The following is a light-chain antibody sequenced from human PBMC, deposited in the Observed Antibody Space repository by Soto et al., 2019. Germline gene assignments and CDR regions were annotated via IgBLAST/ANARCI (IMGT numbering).Light chain of an antibody. J-gene: IGLJ3*02. CDR1: SSDVGSYNL. V-gene: IGLV2-23*02. CDR2: EVT. CDR3: CSYAGSSTLWV. Sequence: QSVLTQPASVSGSPGQSITISCTGTSSDVGSYNLVSWYQQHPGKAPQLMIYEVTKRPSGVSNRFSGSKSGNTASLTISGLQAEDEADYYCCSYAGSSTLWVFGGGTKLTVL.